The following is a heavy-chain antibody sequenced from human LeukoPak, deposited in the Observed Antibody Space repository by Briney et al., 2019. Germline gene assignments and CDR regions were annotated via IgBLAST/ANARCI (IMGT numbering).Heavy chain of an antibody. Sequence: PSETLSLTCTVSGGSISINNYYWGWIRQPPGKGLEWIGSIYYSGSTYCNPSLKSRVTISVDTSKNQLSLKLSSVTASDTAMYYCARLGSSSLYYYYGMDVWGQGTTVTVSS. CDR2: IYYSGST. V-gene: IGHV4-39*01. CDR3: ARLGSSSLYYYYGMDV. D-gene: IGHD6-6*01. J-gene: IGHJ6*02. CDR1: GGSISINNYY.